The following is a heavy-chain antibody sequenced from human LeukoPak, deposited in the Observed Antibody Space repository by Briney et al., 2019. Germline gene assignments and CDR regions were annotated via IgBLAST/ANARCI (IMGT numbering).Heavy chain of an antibody. J-gene: IGHJ4*02. CDR3: AREVVIRGHFDY. CDR2: INPSGANT. V-gene: IGHV1-46*01. Sequence: ASVKVSCKTSGYTFTNFYLHWVRQAPGQGLEWMGIINPSGANTGYAQKFQGRVTMTRDTSTSTVYMELSSLRSQDTAVYYCAREVVIRGHFDYWGRGTPVTVSS. CDR1: GYTFTNFY. D-gene: IGHD4-23*01.